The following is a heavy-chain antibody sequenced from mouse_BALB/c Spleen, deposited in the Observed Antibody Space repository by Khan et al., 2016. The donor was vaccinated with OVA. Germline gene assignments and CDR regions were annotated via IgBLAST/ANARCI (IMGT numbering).Heavy chain of an antibody. J-gene: IGHJ3*01. V-gene: IGHV1S137*01. D-gene: IGHD3-3*01. CDR3: ARGGRFAY. Sequence: VQLQQSGAELVRPGVSVKISCKGSGYTFTDYAMHWVKQSHAKSLEWIGVISTYYGDASSNQKFKGKATMTVDKSSSTAYMELDRLTSEDSAIYYCARGGRFAYWGQGTLVTVSA. CDR1: GYTFTDYA. CDR2: ISTYYGDA.